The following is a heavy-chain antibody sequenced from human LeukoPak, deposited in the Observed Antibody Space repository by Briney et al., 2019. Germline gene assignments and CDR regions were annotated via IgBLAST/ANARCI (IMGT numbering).Heavy chain of an antibody. CDR3: AKARTYYDILTGYPLGYYYYGMDV. J-gene: IGHJ6*02. CDR2: ISGSGDST. D-gene: IGHD3-9*01. V-gene: IGHV3-23*01. CDR1: GFTFSTYA. Sequence: PGGSLRLSCAASGFTFSTYAMSWVRQAPGKGLEWVSGISGSGDSTYYADSVKGRFTISRDNSKNTLYLQMNSLRAEDTAVYYCAKARTYYDILTGYPLGYYYYGMDVWGQGTTVTVSS.